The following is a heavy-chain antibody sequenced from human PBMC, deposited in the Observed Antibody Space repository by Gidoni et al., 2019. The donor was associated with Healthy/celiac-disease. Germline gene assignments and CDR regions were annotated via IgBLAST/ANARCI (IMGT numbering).Heavy chain of an antibody. D-gene: IGHD3-16*01. CDR2: IGSSSSTI. V-gene: IGHV3-48*01. Sequence: EVQLVASGGGWVQPGGSLRLSCAASGLTFSSYRMHWVRQPPGQGLELVSYIGSSSSTIYYADSVKGRFTISRDNAKNSLYLQMNSLRAEDTAVYYCARSGPYDYVWYTLYYYYGMDVWDQGTTVTVSS. J-gene: IGHJ6*02. CDR1: GLTFSSYR. CDR3: ARSGPYDYVWYTLYYYYGMDV.